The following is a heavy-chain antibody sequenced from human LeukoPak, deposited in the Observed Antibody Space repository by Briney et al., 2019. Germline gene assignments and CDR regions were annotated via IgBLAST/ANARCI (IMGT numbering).Heavy chain of an antibody. CDR2: IKSKSDGGTT. CDR1: RFTFSDAW. CDR3: NRAVSPCASGGYRNWFDP. J-gene: IGHJ5*02. Sequence: PGGSLRLSCAASRFTFSDAWMAWVRQVPGKGLEWLGRIKSKSDGGTTDYAAPVRGRFFISRDDSKDTLYVQMNSLKTEDIGIYYCNRAVSPCASGGYRNWFDPWGQGTLVTVSS. V-gene: IGHV3-15*01. D-gene: IGHD3-22*01.